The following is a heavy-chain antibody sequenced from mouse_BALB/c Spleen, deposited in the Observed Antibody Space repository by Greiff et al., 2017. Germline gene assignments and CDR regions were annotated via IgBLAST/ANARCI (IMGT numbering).Heavy chain of an antibody. CDR2: ISYSGST. V-gene: IGHV3-2*02. D-gene: IGHD2-4*01. Sequence: EVKLQESGPGLVKPSQSLSLTCTVTGYSITSDYAWNWIRQFPGNKLEWMGYISYSGSTSYNPSLKSRISITRDTSKNQFFLQLNSVTTEDTATYYCARSFYDYDPPFAYWGQGTLVTVSA. J-gene: IGHJ3*01. CDR1: GYSITSDYA. CDR3: ARSFYDYDPPFAY.